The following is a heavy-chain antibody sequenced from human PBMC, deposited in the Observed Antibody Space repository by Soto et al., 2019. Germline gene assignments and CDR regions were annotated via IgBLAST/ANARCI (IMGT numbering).Heavy chain of an antibody. D-gene: IGHD2-8*01. J-gene: IGHJ6*02. CDR1: GVSLPRYT. CDR3: AREGCFGLNGMDV. CDR2: ISSSSNYI. V-gene: IGHV3-21*04. Sequence: GGSLRLSCTAASGVSLPRYTMSWVRQSPGKGLEWVSSISSSSNYIYYSDSVRCRFTISRDNAKSSVFLQMNNLRAEDSAIYYCAREGCFGLNGMDVWGQGTTVTVSS.